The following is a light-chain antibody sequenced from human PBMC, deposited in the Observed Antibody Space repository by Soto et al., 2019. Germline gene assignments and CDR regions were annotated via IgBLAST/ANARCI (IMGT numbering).Light chain of an antibody. V-gene: IGKV3-20*01. CDR2: GAS. CDR1: QSVSTTS. CDR3: QQYGSSPRT. Sequence: EMVLTQSPGKLYLSPGERATLSCGASQSVSTTSVAWYQQKPGQAPRLLIYGASYRATGIPDRFSGSGAGTDFTLTISRLEPEDFAVYYCQQYGSSPRTFGQGTKVDIK. J-gene: IGKJ1*01.